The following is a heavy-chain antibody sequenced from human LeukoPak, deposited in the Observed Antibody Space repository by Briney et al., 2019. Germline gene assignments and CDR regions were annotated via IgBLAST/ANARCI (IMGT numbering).Heavy chain of an antibody. Sequence: SETLSLTCTVSGDSIRSYFWSWIRQPPGKGLEWIGYIYYSGSTNYNPSLKSRVTISVDTSNNQFSLKLSSVTAADTAVYYCARVLGLLAKYYLDYWGQGTLVTVSS. CDR2: IYYSGST. D-gene: IGHD3/OR15-3a*01. V-gene: IGHV4-59*01. J-gene: IGHJ4*02. CDR3: ARVLGLLAKYYLDY. CDR1: GDSIRSYF.